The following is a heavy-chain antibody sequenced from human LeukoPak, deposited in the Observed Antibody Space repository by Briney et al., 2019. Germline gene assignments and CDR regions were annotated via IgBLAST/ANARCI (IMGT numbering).Heavy chain of an antibody. CDR2: IIPIFGPA. J-gene: IGHJ4*02. V-gene: IGHV1-69*05. D-gene: IGHD3-22*01. CDR3: AVIYDSSGYDY. CDR1: GGTFSSYA. Sequence: ASVKVSCKASGGTFSSYAISWVRQAPGQGLEWMGGIIPIFGPANYAQKFQGRVTITTDESTSTAYMELSSLRSEDTAVYYCAVIYDSSGYDYWGQGTLVTVSS.